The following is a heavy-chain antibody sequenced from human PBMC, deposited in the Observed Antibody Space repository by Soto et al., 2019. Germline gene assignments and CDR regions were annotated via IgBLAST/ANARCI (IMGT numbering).Heavy chain of an antibody. Sequence: SVKVSCKASGGTFSSYAISWVRQAPGQGLEWMGGIIPIFGTANYAQKFQGRVTITADESTSTAYMELSSLRSEDTAVYYCARDSRGATQDAFDIWGQGTMVTVSS. V-gene: IGHV1-69*13. J-gene: IGHJ3*02. D-gene: IGHD1-26*01. CDR1: GGTFSSYA. CDR3: ARDSRGATQDAFDI. CDR2: IIPIFGTA.